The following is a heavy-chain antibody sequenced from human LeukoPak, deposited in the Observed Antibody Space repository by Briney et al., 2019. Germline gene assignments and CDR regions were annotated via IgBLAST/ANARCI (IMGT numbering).Heavy chain of an antibody. Sequence: SETLSLTCTVSGGSISSYYWGWIRQPPGKGLEWIGSIYYSGSTYYNPSLKSRVTISVDTSKNQFSLKLSSVTAADTAVYYCASGSTAAATGWFDPWGQGTLVTVSS. J-gene: IGHJ5*02. D-gene: IGHD6-13*01. CDR3: ASGSTAAATGWFDP. V-gene: IGHV4-39*07. CDR2: IYYSGST. CDR1: GGSISSYY.